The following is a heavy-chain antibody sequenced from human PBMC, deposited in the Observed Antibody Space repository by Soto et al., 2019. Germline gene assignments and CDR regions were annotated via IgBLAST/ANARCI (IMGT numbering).Heavy chain of an antibody. CDR3: ARAPLYYDILTGYEPYYYYGMDV. CDR2: INPNSGGT. Sequence: ASVKVSCKASGYTFTGYYMHWVRQAPGQGLEWMGWINPNSGGTNYAQKFQGRVTMTRDTSISTAYMELSRLRSDDTAVYYCARAPLYYDILTGYEPYYYYGMDVWGQGTTVTVSS. V-gene: IGHV1-2*02. D-gene: IGHD3-9*01. J-gene: IGHJ6*02. CDR1: GYTFTGYY.